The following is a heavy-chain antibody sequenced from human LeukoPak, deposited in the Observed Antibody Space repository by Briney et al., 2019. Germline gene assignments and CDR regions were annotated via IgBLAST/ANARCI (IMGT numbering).Heavy chain of an antibody. V-gene: IGHV4-38-2*02. CDR2: IYHSGST. Sequence: SETLSLTCAVSGYPISSGYYWGWIRPPPGKGLEWIGSIYHSGSTYYNPSLKSRVTISVDTSKNQFSLKLSSVTAADTAVYYCARDLYSSSWYQTQYFDYWGQGTLVTVSS. D-gene: IGHD6-13*01. CDR1: GYPISSGYY. J-gene: IGHJ4*02. CDR3: ARDLYSSSWYQTQYFDY.